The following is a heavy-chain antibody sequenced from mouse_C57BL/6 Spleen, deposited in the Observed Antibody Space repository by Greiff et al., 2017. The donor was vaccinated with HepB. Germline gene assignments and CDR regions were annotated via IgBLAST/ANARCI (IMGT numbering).Heavy chain of an antibody. J-gene: IGHJ2*01. CDR1: GYTFTSYW. D-gene: IGHD2-3*01. Sequence: QVQLQQSGAELVKPGASVKMSCKASGYTFTSYWITWVKQRPGQGLEWIGDIYPGSGSTNYNEKFKSKATLTVDTSSSTAYMQLSSLTSDDSAVYYCARGGDGYRYYFDYWGQGTTLTVSS. CDR2: IYPGSGST. V-gene: IGHV1-55*01. CDR3: ARGGDGYRYYFDY.